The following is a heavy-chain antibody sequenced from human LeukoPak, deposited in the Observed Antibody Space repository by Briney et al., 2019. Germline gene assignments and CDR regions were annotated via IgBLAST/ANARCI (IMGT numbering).Heavy chain of an antibody. Sequence: GGSLRLSCAASGFTFSTYGMHWVRQAPGKALEWVAVILFDGNNKYYADSVRGRFTISRDNSKNTLYLQMNSLRDEDTAVYYCAKDAEHSSGWYPGNWGQGTLVIVSS. CDR3: AKDAEHSSGWYPGN. CDR1: GFTFSTYG. D-gene: IGHD6-13*01. J-gene: IGHJ4*02. V-gene: IGHV3-30*18. CDR2: ILFDGNNK.